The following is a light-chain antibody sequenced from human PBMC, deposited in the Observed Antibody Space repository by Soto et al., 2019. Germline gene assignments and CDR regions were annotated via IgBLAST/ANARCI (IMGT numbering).Light chain of an antibody. CDR2: RNN. Sequence: QSVLTQPPSASGTPGQRVTISCSGSSSNIGSNYVYWYQQLPGTAPKLLIYRNNQRPSGVPDRFSGSKSGTSASLAISGLRSEDEDAYYCAAWYDSLSGLVFGGGTKLTVL. CDR1: SSNIGSNY. CDR3: AAWYDSLSGLV. V-gene: IGLV1-47*01. J-gene: IGLJ2*01.